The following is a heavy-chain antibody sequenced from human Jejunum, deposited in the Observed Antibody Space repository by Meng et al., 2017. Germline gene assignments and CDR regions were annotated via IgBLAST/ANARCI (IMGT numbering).Heavy chain of an antibody. V-gene: IGHV4-59*01. CDR1: GGSMSGYY. CDR2: IYYSGST. D-gene: IGHD2-15*01. J-gene: IGHJ4*02. CDR3: ARDGFSIGHHFDY. Sequence: QVQLPGPGPGLVKPSETLSLTCTVSGGSMSGYYWSWIRQPPGKGLEWIGYIYYSGSTNYNPSLKSRVTISVDTSKNQFSLKLSSVTAADTAVYYCARDGFSIGHHFDYWGQGALVTVSS.